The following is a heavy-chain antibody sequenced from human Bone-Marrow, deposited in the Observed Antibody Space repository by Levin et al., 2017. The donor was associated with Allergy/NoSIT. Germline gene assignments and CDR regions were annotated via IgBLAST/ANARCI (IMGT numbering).Heavy chain of an antibody. D-gene: IGHD2-15*01. Sequence: PSQTLSLTCIVSGASISSYHWSWIRQPPGKGLEWIGYIYYSGSTNYNPSLKSRVTMSVDTSRNQFSLTLNSVTAADTAVYYCARDRVVASSGTYYYYGMAVWGQGTTVTVSS. J-gene: IGHJ6*02. CDR1: GASISSYH. CDR2: IYYSGST. CDR3: ARDRVVASSGTYYYYGMAV. V-gene: IGHV4-59*01.